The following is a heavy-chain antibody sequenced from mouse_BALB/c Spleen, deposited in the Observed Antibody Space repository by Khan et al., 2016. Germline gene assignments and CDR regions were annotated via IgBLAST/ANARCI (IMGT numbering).Heavy chain of an antibody. CDR1: GYSITSDDA. CDR3: ARSDYGSKDAMDY. CDR2: LSDSGRT. V-gene: IGHV3-2*02. Sequence: EVQLQESGPGLVEPSQTLSITCTVTGYSITSDDAWNGLRQSPESQQGRRGNLSDSGRTSHTASLTSLSTSTQDTSKNQFFLQLNSVTSEDTATYYCARSDYGSKDAMDYWGQGTSVTVSS. D-gene: IGHD1-1*01. J-gene: IGHJ4*01.